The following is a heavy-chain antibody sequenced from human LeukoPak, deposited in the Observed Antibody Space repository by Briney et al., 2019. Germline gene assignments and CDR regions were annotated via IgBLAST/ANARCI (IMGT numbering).Heavy chain of an antibody. Sequence: ASVKVSCKASGYTFTNHAMHWVRQAPGQRLEWMGWINAGNGNTKYSQKFQGRVTITRDTSASTAYMELSSLRSEDTAVYYCARVFPYCTNGVCHSNNWFDPWGQGTLVSVSS. CDR3: ARVFPYCTNGVCHSNNWFDP. CDR2: INAGNGNT. D-gene: IGHD2-8*01. CDR1: GYTFTNHA. V-gene: IGHV1-3*01. J-gene: IGHJ5*02.